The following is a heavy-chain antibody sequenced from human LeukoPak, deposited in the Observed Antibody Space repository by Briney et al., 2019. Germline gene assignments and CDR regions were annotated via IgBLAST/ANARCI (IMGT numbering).Heavy chain of an antibody. CDR1: GFTFSNCE. V-gene: IGHV3-48*03. D-gene: IGHD5-12*01. CDR3: ARAETNRTVATLWYFDY. J-gene: IGHJ4*02. CDR2: ISSSGSTV. Sequence: GGSLRLSCAASGFTFSNCEMNWVRQAPGKGLEWVSTISSSGSTVYYADSVKGRFTISRDNAKKSLSLQMNSLRAEDTAVYYCARAETNRTVATLWYFDYWGQGTLVTVSS.